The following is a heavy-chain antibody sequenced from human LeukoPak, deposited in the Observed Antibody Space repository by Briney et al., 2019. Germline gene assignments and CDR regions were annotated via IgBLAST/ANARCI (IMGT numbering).Heavy chain of an antibody. CDR2: ISGNGDIT. Sequence: GGSLRLSCAASGFTFSIYAMSWVRQAPGKGLEWVSAISGNGDITYYADSVRGRFTISRDNSKNTLYLQMNSLRAEDTAVYYCARVKRDCSGGTCYSYDYWGQGTLVTVSS. CDR1: GFTFSIYA. J-gene: IGHJ4*02. CDR3: ARVKRDCSGGTCYSYDY. D-gene: IGHD2-15*01. V-gene: IGHV3-23*01.